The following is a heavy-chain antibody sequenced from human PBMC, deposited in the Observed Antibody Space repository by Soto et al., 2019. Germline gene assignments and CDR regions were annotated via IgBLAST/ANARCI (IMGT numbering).Heavy chain of an antibody. CDR3: ARDISYGSLAD. CDR2: IWYDGSKE. CDR1: VCTFSGHG. D-gene: IGHD3-16*01. V-gene: IGHV3-33*01. Sequence: HPVGSLRLSCVSSVCTFSGHGMLCVRQFPGKWLEWAALIWYDGSKENYADSVKGRFTISRDDSKSTLYLQMNSLRVEDTAVYYCARDISYGSLADWGQGTLVSVSS. J-gene: IGHJ4*02.